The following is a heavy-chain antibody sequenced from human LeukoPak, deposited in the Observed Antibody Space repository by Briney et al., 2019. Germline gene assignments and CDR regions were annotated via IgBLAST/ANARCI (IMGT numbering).Heavy chain of an antibody. V-gene: IGHV3-33*01. J-gene: IGHJ6*02. D-gene: IGHD5-12*01. CDR1: GFTFSSYG. Sequence: GGSLRLSFAASGFTFSSYGMHWVRQAPGKGLEWVAVIWYDGSNKYYADSVKGRFTISRDNSKNTLYLQMNSLRAEDTAVYYCARDSITFYYYYYGMDVWGQGTTVTVSS. CDR3: ARDSITFYYYYYGMDV. CDR2: IWYDGSNK.